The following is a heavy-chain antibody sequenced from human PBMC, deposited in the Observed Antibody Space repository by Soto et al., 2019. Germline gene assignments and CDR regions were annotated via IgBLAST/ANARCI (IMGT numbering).Heavy chain of an antibody. V-gene: IGHV5-51*01. CDR2: IYPGDSDT. CDR1: GYSFTSYW. CDR3: ETSNSSSWSYKKRSPLDYYYCYGMDV. Sequence: PGAALEISCKASGYSFTSYWIGWVRQMPGKGLEWMGIIYPGDSDTRYSPSFQGQVTISADKSISTAYLQWSSLKASDTAMYYCETSNSSSWSYKKRSPLDYYYCYGMDVWGQGTTVTVS. J-gene: IGHJ6*02. D-gene: IGHD6-13*01.